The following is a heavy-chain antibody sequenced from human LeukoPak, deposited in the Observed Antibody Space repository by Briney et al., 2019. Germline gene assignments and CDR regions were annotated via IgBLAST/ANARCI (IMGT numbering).Heavy chain of an antibody. V-gene: IGHV1-2*02. Sequence: GASVKVSCKASGYTFSGYYIHWVRQAPGQGLEWMGLIKPDSGDTNYAQNFRGRVTMTRDTSITTAYMELSRLTSDDTAVYYCVRDRPHNWFDPWGQGTLVTVSS. CDR1: GYTFSGYY. CDR2: IKPDSGDT. J-gene: IGHJ5*02. CDR3: VRDRPHNWFDP.